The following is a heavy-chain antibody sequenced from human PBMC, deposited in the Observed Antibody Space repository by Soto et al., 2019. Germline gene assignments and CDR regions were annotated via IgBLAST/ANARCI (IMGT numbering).Heavy chain of an antibody. CDR3: ASHGITGTWVYYYGMDV. CDR2: IIPILGTA. J-gene: IGHJ6*02. Sequence: QVQLVQSGAEVKKPGSSVKVSCKGSGGTFSSYAISWVRQAPGQGLEWMGRIIPILGTADYAQKFQGRVTITADESTSTAYMELSSLRSEDTAVYYCASHGITGTWVYYYGMDVWGQGTTVTVSS. V-gene: IGHV1-69*11. CDR1: GGTFSSYA. D-gene: IGHD1-7*01.